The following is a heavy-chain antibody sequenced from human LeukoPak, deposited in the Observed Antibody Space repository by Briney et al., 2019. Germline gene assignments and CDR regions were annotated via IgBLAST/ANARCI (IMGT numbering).Heavy chain of an antibody. CDR3: ARADAVAAFFDY. J-gene: IGHJ4*02. Sequence: SETLSLTCPVSGGSISSYYWSWIRQPPGKGLEWIGYIYYSGSTNYNPSLKSRVTISVDTSKNQFSLKLSSVTAADTAVYYCARADAVAAFFDYWGQGTLVTVSS. D-gene: IGHD6-19*01. CDR1: GGSISSYY. CDR2: IYYSGST. V-gene: IGHV4-59*01.